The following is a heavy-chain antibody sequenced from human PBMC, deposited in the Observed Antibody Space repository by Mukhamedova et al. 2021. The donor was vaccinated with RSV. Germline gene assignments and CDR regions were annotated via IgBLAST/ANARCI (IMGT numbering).Heavy chain of an antibody. Sequence: XRXAPGXGLEXVAXXXXXXNXXXXXXXVKGRFTISRDXXKNTLYLQMNSLRAEDTAVYXCARDSGXAAXXXTFDYWGQGTLVT. CDR2: XXXXXNXX. V-gene: IGHV3-30-3*01. D-gene: IGHD6-13*01. J-gene: IGHJ4*02. CDR3: ARDSGXAAXXXTFDY.